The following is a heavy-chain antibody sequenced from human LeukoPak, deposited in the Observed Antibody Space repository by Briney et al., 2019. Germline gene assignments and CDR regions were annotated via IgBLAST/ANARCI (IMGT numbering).Heavy chain of an antibody. Sequence: GGSLRLSCAASGFTFSSYAMSWVRQAPGKGLEWVSAISGSGGSTYYADSVKGRFTISRDNSKNTLYLQMISLTAEDTAVYYCAKGRSVVRGPFDYWGQGTLVTVSS. V-gene: IGHV3-23*01. CDR3: AKGRSVVRGPFDY. D-gene: IGHD3-10*01. CDR2: ISGSGGST. J-gene: IGHJ4*02. CDR1: GFTFSSYA.